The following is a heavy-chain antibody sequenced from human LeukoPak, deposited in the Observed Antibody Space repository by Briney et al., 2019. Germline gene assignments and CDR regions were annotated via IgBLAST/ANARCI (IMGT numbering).Heavy chain of an antibody. J-gene: IGHJ4*02. CDR3: ARGLVVDCTNGVCYRVNFDY. CDR2: INHSGST. D-gene: IGHD2-8*01. V-gene: IGHV4-34*01. Sequence: SETLSLTCAVYGGSFSGYYWSWIRQPPGKGLEWIGEINHSGSTNYNPSLKSRVTISVHTSKNHFSLKLSSVTAADTAVYYCARGLVVDCTNGVCYRVNFDYWGQGTLVTVSS. CDR1: GGSFSGYY.